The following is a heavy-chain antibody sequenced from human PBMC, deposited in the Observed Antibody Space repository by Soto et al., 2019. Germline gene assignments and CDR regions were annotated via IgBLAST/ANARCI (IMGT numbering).Heavy chain of an antibody. CDR3: ARYPRLDY. CDR1: GGSISGYY. J-gene: IGHJ4*02. V-gene: IGHV4-59*08. Sequence: SETLSLTCTVAGGSISGYYGSWIRQPPGKRLEWIGYIYYTGSTNYNPSLRSRVTISIDTSKNQFSLKLSSVTAADTAVYYCARYPRLDYWGQGTLVTVSS. CDR2: IYYTGST.